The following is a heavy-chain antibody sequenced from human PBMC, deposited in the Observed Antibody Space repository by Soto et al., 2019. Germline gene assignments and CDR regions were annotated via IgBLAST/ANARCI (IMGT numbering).Heavy chain of an antibody. CDR2: INPNSGGT. Sequence: WXSVKVSCTASGYSFTCYYMNLVRQAPGQGLEWMGWINPNSGGTNYAQKFQGWVTMTRDTSISTAYMALSRLRSDDTAVYYCARGPYSSSWYGEEYFQNWGQGTLVTVSS. V-gene: IGHV1-2*04. D-gene: IGHD6-13*01. CDR1: GYSFTCYY. J-gene: IGHJ1*01. CDR3: ARGPYSSSWYGEEYFQN.